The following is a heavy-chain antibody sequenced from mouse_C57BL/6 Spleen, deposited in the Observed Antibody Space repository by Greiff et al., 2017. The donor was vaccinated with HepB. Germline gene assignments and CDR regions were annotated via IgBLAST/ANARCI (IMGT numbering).Heavy chain of an antibody. V-gene: IGHV1-69*01. J-gene: IGHJ1*03. CDR3: ARRTYGRGYFEV. Sequence: QVQLQQPGAELVMPGASVKLSCKASGYTFTSYWMHWVKQRPGQGLEWIGEIDPSDSYTNYNQKFKGKSTLTVDKSSSTAYMQLSSLTSEDSAVYVCARRTYGRGYFEVWGTGTTVTVSS. CDR1: GYTFTSYW. CDR2: IDPSDSYT. D-gene: IGHD1-1*01.